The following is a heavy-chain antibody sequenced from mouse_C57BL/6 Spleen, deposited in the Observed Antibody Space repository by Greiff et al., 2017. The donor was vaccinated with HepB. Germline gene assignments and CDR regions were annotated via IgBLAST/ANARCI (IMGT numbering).Heavy chain of an antibody. D-gene: IGHD5-5*01. J-gene: IGHJ4*01. CDR1: GFTFSSYG. CDR3: ARHKDYLYAMDY. V-gene: IGHV5-6*01. CDR2: ISSGGSYT. Sequence: DVHLVESGGDLVKPGGSLKLSCAASGFTFSSYGISWVRQTPDKRLEWVATISSGGSYTYYPDSVKGRFTISRDNAKNTLYLQMSSLKSEDTAMYYCARHKDYLYAMDYWGQGTSVTVSS.